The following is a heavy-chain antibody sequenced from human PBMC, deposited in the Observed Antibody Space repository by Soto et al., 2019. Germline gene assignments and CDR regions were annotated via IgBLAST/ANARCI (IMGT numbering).Heavy chain of an antibody. J-gene: IGHJ4*02. V-gene: IGHV4-34*01. CDR1: GASLSGYY. D-gene: IGHD2-15*01. Sequence: QVQLQQWGAGLLKPSETLSLTCAVSGASLSGYYRSWIRQPPGKGLEWIGETNDSGSTSYNPSLKDRVTIPVSTTQSQFSLTLTSMTAADTAIYYCAKRRAFCIGDGCYRGFDCWGQGTLVTVSS. CDR3: AKRRAFCIGDGCYRGFDC. CDR2: TNDSGST.